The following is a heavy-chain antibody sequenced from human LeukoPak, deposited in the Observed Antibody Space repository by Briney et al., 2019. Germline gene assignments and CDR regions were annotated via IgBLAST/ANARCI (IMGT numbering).Heavy chain of an antibody. CDR3: AKDRGIAVAGTDFDY. CDR2: ITGSGGST. CDR1: GFTFRSYA. J-gene: IGHJ4*02. V-gene: IGHV3-23*01. D-gene: IGHD6-19*01. Sequence: PGGTLRLSCAASGFTFRSYAMTWVRQAPGKGLEWVSTITGSGGSTYYADSVKGRFTISRDNSKNTLYLQMNSLRAEDTAVYYCAKDRGIAVAGTDFDYWGQGTLVTVSS.